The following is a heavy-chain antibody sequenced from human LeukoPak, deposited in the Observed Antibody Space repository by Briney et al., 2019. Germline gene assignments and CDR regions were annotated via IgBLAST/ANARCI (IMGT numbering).Heavy chain of an antibody. D-gene: IGHD2-8*01. J-gene: IGHJ4*02. CDR3: AREGGIFYMIDC. CDR2: TYYRSKWGN. CDR1: GDSVSSNSAS. Sequence: SQTLSLTCAISGDSVSSNSASWHWIRQSPSRGLEWLGRTYYRSKWGNNYAVSVKSRITINPDTSKNQFSLQLKSVTSEDTAVYYCAREGGIFYMIDCWGQGTLVTVSS. V-gene: IGHV6-1*01.